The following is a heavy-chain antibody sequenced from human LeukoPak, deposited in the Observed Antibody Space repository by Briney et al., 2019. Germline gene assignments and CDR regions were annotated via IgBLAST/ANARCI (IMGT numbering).Heavy chain of an antibody. D-gene: IGHD3-10*01. V-gene: IGHV3-23*01. J-gene: IGHJ6*02. CDR1: GFTFSNYA. CDR3: ATRREYGPIPVPYYGIDV. Sequence: GGSLRLSCAASGFTFSNYAMTWVRQAPGKGLEWVSVISGSGGSTYYADSVKGRFTISRDNSKNMLSLQMNSLRAEDTAVYYCATRREYGPIPVPYYGIDVWGQGTTVTVSS. CDR2: ISGSGGST.